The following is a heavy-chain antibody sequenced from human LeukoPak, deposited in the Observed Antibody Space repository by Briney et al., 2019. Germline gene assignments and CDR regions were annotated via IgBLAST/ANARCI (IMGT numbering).Heavy chain of an antibody. J-gene: IGHJ6*03. CDR2: INPNSGGT. V-gene: IGHV1-2*02. CDR3: ARDKLRHYYYMDV. Sequence: ASVKVSCKASGHTFTGYYMHWVRQAPGQGLEWMGWINPNSGGTNYAQKFQGRVTMTRDTSISTAYMELSRLRSDDTAVYYCARDKLRHYYYMDVWGKGTTVTISS. CDR1: GHTFTGYY.